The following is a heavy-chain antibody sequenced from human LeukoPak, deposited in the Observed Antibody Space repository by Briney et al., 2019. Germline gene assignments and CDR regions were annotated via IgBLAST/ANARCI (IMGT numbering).Heavy chain of an antibody. D-gene: IGHD6-19*01. V-gene: IGHV3-30*04. CDR2: ISYDGSNK. CDR1: GFTFSSYA. Sequence: GRSLRLSCAGSGFTFSSYAVHWVRQAPGKGLEWVAVISYDGSNKKNADSVKGRFTISRDNSKNTMYLQMNSLRPEDTAIYYCASGGGWLVHYWGQGTLVTVSS. CDR3: ASGGGWLVHY. J-gene: IGHJ4*02.